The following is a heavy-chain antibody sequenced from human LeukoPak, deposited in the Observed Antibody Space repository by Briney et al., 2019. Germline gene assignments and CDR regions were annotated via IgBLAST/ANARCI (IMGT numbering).Heavy chain of an antibody. Sequence: PSETLSLTCTVSGGSISSYYWSWIRQPPGKGLELIGYMYDSGSTNYNPSLKSRVTISVDTSKNQFSLRLNSVTAADTAVYYCARHGGSYTFDLWGQGVLVTVSS. V-gene: IGHV4-59*01. CDR1: GGSISSYY. J-gene: IGHJ4*02. CDR3: ARHGGSYTFDL. CDR2: MYDSGST. D-gene: IGHD1-26*01.